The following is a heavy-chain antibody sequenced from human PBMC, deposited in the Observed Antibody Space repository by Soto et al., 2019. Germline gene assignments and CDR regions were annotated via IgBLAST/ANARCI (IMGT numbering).Heavy chain of an antibody. D-gene: IGHD5-12*01. Sequence: EVQLLESGGGLVQPGGSLRLSCAASGFTFSSYAMSWVSQAPGKGLEWVSAISGSGSNTYYADSVKARFTISRDNSKNTLYLQMNSLRAEDMAVYYCAKDPSRTCGFFDYWGQGTLVTVSS. V-gene: IGHV3-23*01. CDR2: ISGSGSNT. CDR1: GFTFSSYA. CDR3: AKDPSRTCGFFDY. J-gene: IGHJ4*02.